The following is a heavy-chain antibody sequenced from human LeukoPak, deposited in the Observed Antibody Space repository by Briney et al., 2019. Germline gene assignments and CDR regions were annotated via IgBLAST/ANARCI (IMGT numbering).Heavy chain of an antibody. J-gene: IGHJ4*02. CDR1: GFTFSSYL. CDR3: AREGQWLAPIDY. V-gene: IGHV3-74*01. CDR2: INSDGSST. D-gene: IGHD6-19*01. Sequence: TGGSLRLSCAASGFTFSSYLMHWVRQAPGKGLVWVSRINSDGSSTSYADSVKGRFTISRDNAKNTLYLQMNSLRAEDTAVYYCAREGQWLAPIDYWGQGNLVTVSS.